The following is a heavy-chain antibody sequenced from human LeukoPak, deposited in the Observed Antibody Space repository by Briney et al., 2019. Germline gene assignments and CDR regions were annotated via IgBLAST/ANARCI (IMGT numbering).Heavy chain of an antibody. J-gene: IGHJ3*02. D-gene: IGHD3-22*01. CDR3: ARDSPYYSDSSGYLSAFDI. V-gene: IGHV4-59*01. CDR1: GGSISSYY. Sequence: SETLSLTCTVSGGSISSYYWGWIRQPPGKGLEWIGYIYYSGSTNYNPSLKSRVTISVDTSKNQFSLKLSSVTAADTAVYYCARDSPYYSDSSGYLSAFDIWGQGTMVTVSS. CDR2: IYYSGST.